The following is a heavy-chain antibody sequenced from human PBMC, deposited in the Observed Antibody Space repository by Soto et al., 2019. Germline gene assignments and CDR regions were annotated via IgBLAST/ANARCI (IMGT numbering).Heavy chain of an antibody. CDR3: AGDCCSGWYYFDY. CDR1: GYTFTSYA. D-gene: IGHD6-19*01. V-gene: IGHV1-3*01. J-gene: IGHJ4*02. Sequence: QVQLVQSGAEVKKPGASVKVSCKASGYTFTSYAMHWVRQAPGQRLEWMGWINAGNGNTKYSQKFQGRVTITRDTSASTAYMELSSLRSEDTAVYYCAGDCCSGWYYFDYWGQGTLVTVSS. CDR2: INAGNGNT.